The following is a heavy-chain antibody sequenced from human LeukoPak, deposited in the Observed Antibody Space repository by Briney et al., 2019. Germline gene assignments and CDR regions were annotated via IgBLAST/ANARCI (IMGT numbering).Heavy chain of an antibody. D-gene: IGHD3-22*01. J-gene: IGHJ4*02. CDR1: GYTFTGYY. Sequence: ASVKVSCKASGYTFTGYYMHWVRQAPGQGLEWMGWINPNSGGTNYAQKFQGRVTMTRDTSISTAYMELSRLRSEDTAVYYCARQSSGYYSFDYWGQGTLVTVSS. CDR3: ARQSSGYYSFDY. CDR2: INPNSGGT. V-gene: IGHV1-2*02.